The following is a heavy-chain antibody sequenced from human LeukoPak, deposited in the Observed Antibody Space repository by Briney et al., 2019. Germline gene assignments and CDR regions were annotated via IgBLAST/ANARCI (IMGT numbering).Heavy chain of an antibody. CDR1: GGSISSSSYF. CDR2: IYYSGST. J-gene: IGHJ4*02. CDR3: ARDGGSYGFRRTYYFDY. V-gene: IGHV4-39*07. Sequence: PSETLSLTCTVSGGSISSSSYFWAWIRQPPGKGLEWIGNIYYSGSTHYNPSLKSRVTISVDTSKNQFSLKLSSVTAADAAVYYCARDGGSYGFRRTYYFDYWGQGTLVTVSS. D-gene: IGHD1-26*01.